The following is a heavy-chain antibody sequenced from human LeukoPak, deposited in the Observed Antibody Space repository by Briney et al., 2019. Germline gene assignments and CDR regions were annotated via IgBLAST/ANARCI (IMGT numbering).Heavy chain of an antibody. CDR3: ARESGAFSPFGF. J-gene: IGHJ4*02. CDR1: GGSILSTNW. D-gene: IGHD1-26*01. Sequence: PSETLSLTCAVSGGSILSTNWWSWVRQPPGRGLEWIGEVHLSGASNYNPSLKSRVNMSIDKSRNQLSLELTSVTAANTAIYYCARESGAFSPFGFWGQGTLVTVSS. V-gene: IGHV4-4*02. CDR2: VHLSGAS.